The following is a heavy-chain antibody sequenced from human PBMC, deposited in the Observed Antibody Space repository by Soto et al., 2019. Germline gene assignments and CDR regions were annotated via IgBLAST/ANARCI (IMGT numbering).Heavy chain of an antibody. D-gene: IGHD2-21*01. CDR1: GGSMTSFY. CDR3: AGSISGDPWFGP. Sequence: PSETLSLTCTVSGGSMTSFYWSWIRQPPGKGLEWIGYVFHSGTTNYNPSLKSRVIISVYTSKNQFSLRLNSVTAADTAVYYCAGSISGDPWFGPWGQGTLVTVSS. J-gene: IGHJ5*02. V-gene: IGHV4-59*03. CDR2: VFHSGTT.